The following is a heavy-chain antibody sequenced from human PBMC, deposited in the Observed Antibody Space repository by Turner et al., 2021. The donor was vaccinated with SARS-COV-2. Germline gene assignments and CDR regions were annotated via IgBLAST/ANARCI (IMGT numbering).Heavy chain of an antibody. CDR3: ARDGGYSGYAYFDY. D-gene: IGHD5-12*01. CDR2: IWYDGSNK. Sequence: QVQLVASGGGVVQPGRSLRLSCAASGFTFSSYGLHWVRQAPGKVLEWVAVIWYDGSNKYYADSVKGRFTISRDNSKNTLYLQMNSLRAEDTAVYYCARDGGYSGYAYFDYWGQGTLVTVSS. CDR1: GFTFSSYG. J-gene: IGHJ4*02. V-gene: IGHV3-33*01.